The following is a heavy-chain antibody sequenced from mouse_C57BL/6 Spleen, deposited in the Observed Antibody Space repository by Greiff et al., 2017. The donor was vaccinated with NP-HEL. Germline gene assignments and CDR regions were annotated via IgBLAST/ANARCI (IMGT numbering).Heavy chain of an antibody. Sequence: VQLQQSVAELVRPGASVKLSCTASGFNIKNTYMPWVKQRPEQGLEWIGRIDPANGNTKYAPKFQGKATITADTSSNTAYLQLSSLTSEDTAIYYCALFTTVVATRAMDYWGQGTSVTVSS. CDR2: IDPANGNT. CDR3: ALFTTVVATRAMDY. CDR1: GFNIKNTY. D-gene: IGHD1-1*01. J-gene: IGHJ4*01. V-gene: IGHV14-3*01.